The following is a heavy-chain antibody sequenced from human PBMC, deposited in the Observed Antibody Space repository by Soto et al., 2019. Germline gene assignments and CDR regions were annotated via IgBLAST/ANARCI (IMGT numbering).Heavy chain of an antibody. CDR3: AWAYCGGDCYPPGPLWEVGVYYGMDV. V-gene: IGHV1-69*02. J-gene: IGHJ6*02. Sequence: ASLKASCKASGGTFSTYTITWVRKAPGQGIEWMGRIIPIIGIINYAQKFQGRVTITADKSTSTAYMELSSLRSEDTAVYYCAWAYCGGDCYPPGPLWEVGVYYGMDVWGQGTTVTVSS. D-gene: IGHD2-21*02. CDR2: IIPIIGII. CDR1: GGTFSTYT.